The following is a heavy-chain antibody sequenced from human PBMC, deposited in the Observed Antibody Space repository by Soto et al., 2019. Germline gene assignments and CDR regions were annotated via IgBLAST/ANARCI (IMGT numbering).Heavy chain of an antibody. CDR1: ELNCGDYG. D-gene: IGHD3-10*01. V-gene: IGHV3-49*03. CDR3: TTQLWFGELS. CDR2: IRSKAYGGTT. Sequence: PGGSKILSWTAAELNCGDYGMSWFRKAPGKGLEWVGFIRSKAYGGTTEYAASVKGRFTISRDDSKSIAYLQMNSLKTEDTAVYYCTTQLWFGELSWGQGTLVTVSS. J-gene: IGHJ5*02.